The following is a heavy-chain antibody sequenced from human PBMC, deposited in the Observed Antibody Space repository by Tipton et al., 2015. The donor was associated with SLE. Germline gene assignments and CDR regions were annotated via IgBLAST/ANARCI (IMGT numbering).Heavy chain of an antibody. J-gene: IGHJ4*02. D-gene: IGHD3-3*01. CDR3: AKDPSITIHYFDY. CDR2: ISYDGSNK. Sequence: SLRLSCAASGFTFSSYGMHWVRQAPGKGLEWVAVISYDGSNKYYADSVKGRFTISRDNSKNTLYLQMNSLRAEDTAVYYCAKDPSITIHYFDYWGQGTLVTVSS. CDR1: GFTFSSYG. V-gene: IGHV3-30*18.